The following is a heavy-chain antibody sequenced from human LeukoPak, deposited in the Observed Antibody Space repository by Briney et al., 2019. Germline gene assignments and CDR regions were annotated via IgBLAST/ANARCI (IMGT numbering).Heavy chain of an antibody. CDR1: GGSISSYY. V-gene: IGHV4-59*08. Sequence: SETLSLTCTVSGGSISSYYWSWIRQPPGKGLEWIGYIYYSGSTNYNPSLKSRVTISADTSKNQFSLKLSSVIAADTAVYYCARSGWLQLGFDYWGQGTLVTVSS. D-gene: IGHD5-12*01. J-gene: IGHJ4*02. CDR3: ARSGWLQLGFDY. CDR2: IYYSGST.